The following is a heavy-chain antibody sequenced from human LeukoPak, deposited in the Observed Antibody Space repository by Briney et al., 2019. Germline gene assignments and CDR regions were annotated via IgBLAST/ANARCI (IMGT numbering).Heavy chain of an antibody. D-gene: IGHD5-24*01. CDR3: ARENSNGLQNFWGTWAGDFYYFDY. Sequence: SQTLSLTCAISGDSVSSNSAAWNWIRQSPSRGLEWLGRTYYRSKWYNDYAVSVKSRITINPDTSKNQFSLQLNSVTPEDTAVYYCARENSNGLQNFWGTWAGDFYYFDYWGQGTLVTVSS. V-gene: IGHV6-1*01. CDR2: TYYRSKWYN. J-gene: IGHJ4*02. CDR1: GDSVSSNSAA.